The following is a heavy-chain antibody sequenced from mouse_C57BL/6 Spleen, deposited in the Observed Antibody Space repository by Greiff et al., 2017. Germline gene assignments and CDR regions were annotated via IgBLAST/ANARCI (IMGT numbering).Heavy chain of an antibody. V-gene: IGHV2-3*01. D-gene: IGHD2-5*01. CDR3: AKPDSNPAWFAY. CDR2: IWGDGST. CDR1: GFSLTSYG. Sequence: VMLVESGPGLVAPSQSLSITCTVSGFSLTSYGVSWVRQPPGKGLEWLGVIWGDGSTTYHSALISRLSISKDNSKSQVFLKLNSLQTDDTSTYSCAKPDSNPAWFAYWGQGTLVTVSA. J-gene: IGHJ3*01.